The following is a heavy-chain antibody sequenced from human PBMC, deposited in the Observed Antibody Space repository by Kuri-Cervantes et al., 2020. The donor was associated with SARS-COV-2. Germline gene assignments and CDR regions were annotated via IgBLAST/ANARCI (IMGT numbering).Heavy chain of an antibody. D-gene: IGHD3-3*01. CDR3: ARASGAFGVVIGLGWFDP. CDR2: IIPIFGTA. J-gene: IGHJ5*02. Sequence: KVSCKASGGTFSSYTISWVRQAPGQGLEWMGGIIPIFGTANYAQKFQGRVTITADESTSTAYMELSSLRSEDTAVYYCARASGAFGVVIGLGWFDPWGQGTLVTVSS. V-gene: IGHV1-69*01. CDR1: GGTFSSYT.